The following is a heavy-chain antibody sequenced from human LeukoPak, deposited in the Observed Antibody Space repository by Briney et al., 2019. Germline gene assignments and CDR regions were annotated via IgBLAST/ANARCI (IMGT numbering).Heavy chain of an antibody. Sequence: ASVKVSCKASGATFSSYAISWVRQAPGQGLEWMGGIIPIFGTANYAQKFQGRVTITADESTSTAYMELSSLRSEDTAVYYCAREANWKGFDPWGQGTLVTVSS. D-gene: IGHD1-1*01. CDR3: AREANWKGFDP. CDR2: IIPIFGTA. J-gene: IGHJ5*02. CDR1: GATFSSYA. V-gene: IGHV1-69*13.